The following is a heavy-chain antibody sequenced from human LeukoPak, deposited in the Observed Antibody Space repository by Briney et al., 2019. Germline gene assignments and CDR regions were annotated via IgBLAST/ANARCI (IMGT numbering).Heavy chain of an antibody. J-gene: IGHJ5*02. D-gene: IGHD3-16*01. CDR2: IIPIFGTA. CDR1: GGTFSSYA. Sequence: ASVKVSCKASGGTFSSYAISWVRQAPGQGLEWMGGIIPIFGTANYAQKFQGRVTITTDESTSTAYMELSSLRSEDTAVYYCARGVGGANWFDPWGQGTLVTVSS. CDR3: ARGVGGANWFDP. V-gene: IGHV1-69*05.